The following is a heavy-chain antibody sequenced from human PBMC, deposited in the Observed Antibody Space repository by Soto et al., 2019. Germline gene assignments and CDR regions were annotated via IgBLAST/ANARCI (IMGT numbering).Heavy chain of an antibody. CDR2: IYYSGST. CDR3: ARVQGGGGAMPHNY. D-gene: IGHD3-16*01. J-gene: IGHJ4*02. CDR1: GGSISSGDYY. V-gene: IGHV4-30-4*01. Sequence: QVQLQESGPGLVKPSQTLSLTCTVSGGSISSGDYYWSWIRQPPGKGLEWIGYIYYSGSTYYNPSLKRRVTISVDTCKTPVLLKLSSVTPAATAVYYSARVQGGGGAMPHNYCCQGTLVTVSS.